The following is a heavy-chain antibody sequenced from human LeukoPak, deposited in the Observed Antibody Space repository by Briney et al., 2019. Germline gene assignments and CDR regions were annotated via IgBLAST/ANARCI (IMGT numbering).Heavy chain of an antibody. D-gene: IGHD3-3*01. CDR1: GGSISSSSYY. Sequence: SETLSLTCTVSGGSISSSSYYWGWIRQPPGKGLEWIGSIYYSGSTYYNPSLKSRVTISVDTSKNQFSLKLSSVTAADTAVYYCARTYYDFWSGYYTLFDYWGQGTLVTVSS. CDR2: IYYSGST. J-gene: IGHJ4*02. V-gene: IGHV4-39*07. CDR3: ARTYYDFWSGYYTLFDY.